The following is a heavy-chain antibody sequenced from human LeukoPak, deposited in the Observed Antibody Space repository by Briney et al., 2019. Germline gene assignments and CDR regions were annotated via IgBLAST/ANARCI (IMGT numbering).Heavy chain of an antibody. CDR3: ARDPEMATTQLAKYYYYYYMDV. V-gene: IGHV3-7*01. D-gene: IGHD5-24*01. CDR2: IKQDGSEK. CDR1: GFTFSSYW. J-gene: IGHJ6*03. Sequence: LAGGSLRLSCAASGFTFSSYWMSWVRQAPGKGLEWVANIKQDGSEKYYVDSVKGRFTISRDNAKNSLYLQMNSLRAEDTAVYYCARDPEMATTQLAKYYYYYYMDVWGKGTTVTVSS.